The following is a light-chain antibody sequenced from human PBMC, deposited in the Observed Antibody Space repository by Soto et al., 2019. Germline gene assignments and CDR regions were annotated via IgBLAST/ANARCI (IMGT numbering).Light chain of an antibody. CDR3: LQRSNWPRT. CDR1: QSVSSS. J-gene: IGKJ1*01. V-gene: IGKV3-11*01. CDR2: DAS. Sequence: EIVLTQSPATLSLSPGEGATLSCRASQSVSSSLAWYQQKPGQAPRLLIYDASNRATGIPARFSGSGSGTDFTPTISSLEPEDFAVYYCLQRSNWPRTFGQGTKVEIK.